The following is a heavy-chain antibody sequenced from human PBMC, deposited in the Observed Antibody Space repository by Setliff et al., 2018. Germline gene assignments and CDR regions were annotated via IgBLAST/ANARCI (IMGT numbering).Heavy chain of an antibody. Sequence: SVKVSRKASGGTFSSYAISWVRQAPGQGLEWMGGIIPILGIANYAQKFQGSVTITADKSTSTAYLELSRLRSEDTAVYYCARESGYDSLAAFDIWGQGTMVTVSS. CDR2: IIPILGIA. D-gene: IGHD5-12*01. J-gene: IGHJ3*02. V-gene: IGHV1-69*10. CDR1: GGTFSSYA. CDR3: ARESGYDSLAAFDI.